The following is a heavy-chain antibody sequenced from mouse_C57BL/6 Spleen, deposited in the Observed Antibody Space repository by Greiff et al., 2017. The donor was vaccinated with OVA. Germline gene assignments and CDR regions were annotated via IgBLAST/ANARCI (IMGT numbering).Heavy chain of an antibody. CDR2: IDPSDSYT. V-gene: IGHV1-69*01. CDR3: AREGDY. Sequence: QVQLQQSGAELVMPGASVKLSCKASGYTFTSYWMHWVKQRPGQGLEWIGEIDPSDSYTNYNQKFKGKSTLTVDKSSSTAYMQLSSLTSEDSAVYYWAREGDYWGQGTSVTVSS. J-gene: IGHJ4*01. CDR1: GYTFTSYW.